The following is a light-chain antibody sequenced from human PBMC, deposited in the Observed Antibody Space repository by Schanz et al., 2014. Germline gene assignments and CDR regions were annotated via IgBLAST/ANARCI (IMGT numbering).Light chain of an antibody. CDR2: GAS. CDR1: QTVNSKF. Sequence: EIVLTQSPGTLSLSPGERATLSCRASQTVNSKFLAWYQQRPGQSPRVLIYGASTRATGVPDRFSGRASGSDLTLTISRLEPEDFAMYYCQQYGGSYTFGQGTKLEIK. CDR3: QQYGGSYT. V-gene: IGKV3-20*01. J-gene: IGKJ2*01.